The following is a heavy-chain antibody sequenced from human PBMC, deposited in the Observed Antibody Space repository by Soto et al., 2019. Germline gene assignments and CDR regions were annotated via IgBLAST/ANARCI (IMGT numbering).Heavy chain of an antibody. CDR1: GGSISSGGYF. Sequence: PSETLSLTCAVSGGSISSGGYFWSWIRQPPGKGLEWIGYIYHSGSTYYNPSLKSRVSISVDRSKNQFSLKLSSVTAADTAVYYCARVRGPYCSGDCYNYWGQGTLVTVSS. J-gene: IGHJ4*02. CDR2: IYHSGST. CDR3: ARVRGPYCSGDCYNY. D-gene: IGHD2-21*02. V-gene: IGHV4-30-2*01.